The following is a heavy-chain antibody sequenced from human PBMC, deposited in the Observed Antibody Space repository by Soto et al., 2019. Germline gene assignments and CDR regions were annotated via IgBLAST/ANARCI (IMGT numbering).Heavy chain of an antibody. J-gene: IGHJ4*02. CDR1: GFTFSSYG. V-gene: IGHV3-30*18. Sequence: TGGSLRLSCAASGFTFSSYGIHWVRQAPGKGLEWVAVISYDGSNKYYADSVKGRFTISRDNSKNTLYLQMNSLRAEDTAVYYCAKDRARSSDHFDYWGQGTLVTVSS. CDR3: AKDRARSSDHFDY. CDR2: ISYDGSNK. D-gene: IGHD6-6*01.